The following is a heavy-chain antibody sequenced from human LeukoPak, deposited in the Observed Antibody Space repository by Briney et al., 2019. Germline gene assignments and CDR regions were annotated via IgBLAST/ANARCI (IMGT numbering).Heavy chain of an antibody. CDR2: IYHSGSS. V-gene: IGHV4-38-2*01. J-gene: IGHJ5*02. CDR1: GYYISSGYY. D-gene: IGHD2-8*01. CDR3: ASEVYCTNGVCYLNYFDL. Sequence: SETLSLTCAVSGYYISSGYYWGWIRQPPGKGLEWIGSIYHSGSSYYSPSLKSRVTISVDTSKNQFSLKLSSVTAADTAVYFCASEVYCTNGVCYLNYFDLWGQGTLVTVSS.